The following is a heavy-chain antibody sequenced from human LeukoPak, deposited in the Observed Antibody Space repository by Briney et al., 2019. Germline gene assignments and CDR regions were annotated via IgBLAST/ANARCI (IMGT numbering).Heavy chain of an antibody. D-gene: IGHD6-19*01. CDR2: INWNGDST. CDR3: ARAPYSGGWHLLDY. J-gene: IGHJ4*02. CDR1: RFTFDDHG. V-gene: IGHV3-20*04. Sequence: GGSLRLSCEATRFTFDDHGASWVRQAPGRGLEWASGINWNGDSTGYADSVKGRFTISRDNAKNSLYLQMNSLRAEDTALYYCARAPYSGGWHLLDYWGQGTLVIVSS.